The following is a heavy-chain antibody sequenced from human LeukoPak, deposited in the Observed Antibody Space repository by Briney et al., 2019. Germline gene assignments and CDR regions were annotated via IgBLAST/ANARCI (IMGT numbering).Heavy chain of an antibody. CDR2: ITNDGSST. D-gene: IGHD1-1*01. CDR3: ARSLTTLTYEGY. V-gene: IGHV3-74*01. CDR1: GFSFSGHW. Sequence: PGGSLRLSCTASGFSFSGHWMHWARQLPGKGLVWVSRITNDGSSTTYADSVKGRFTVSRDNAKNSLFLQMNSLRAEDTAIYYCARSLTTLTYEGYWGQGTLVTVSS. J-gene: IGHJ4*02.